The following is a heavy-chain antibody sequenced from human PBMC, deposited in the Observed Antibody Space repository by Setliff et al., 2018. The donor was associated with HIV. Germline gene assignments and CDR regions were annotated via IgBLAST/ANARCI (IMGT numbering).Heavy chain of an antibody. CDR3: SLGYCSGGSCYSDPEVAFDI. CDR1: GFTFSNYA. D-gene: IGHD2-15*01. CDR2: ISADGSDT. V-gene: IGHV3-74*01. Sequence: GSLRLSCVASGFTFSNYAMNWVRQAPGKGLEWVSGISADGSDTSYADSVKGRFTISRDNAMNTAYLQMNSLRGEDTALYYCSLGYCSGGSCYSDPEVAFDIWGQGTMVTVSS. J-gene: IGHJ3*02.